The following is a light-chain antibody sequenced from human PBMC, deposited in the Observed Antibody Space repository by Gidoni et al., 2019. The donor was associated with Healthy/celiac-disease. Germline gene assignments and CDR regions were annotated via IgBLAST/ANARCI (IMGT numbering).Light chain of an antibody. V-gene: IGLV2-8*01. CDR3: SSYAGSTVV. Sequence: QSALTQPPSASGSPGPSVTISCTGTSSDVGGYNYVSWYQQHPGKAPKLMIYEVSKRPSGFPDRFSGSKSGNTASLTVSGLQAEDEADYYCSSYAGSTVVFGGGTKLTVL. J-gene: IGLJ2*01. CDR2: EVS. CDR1: SSDVGGYNY.